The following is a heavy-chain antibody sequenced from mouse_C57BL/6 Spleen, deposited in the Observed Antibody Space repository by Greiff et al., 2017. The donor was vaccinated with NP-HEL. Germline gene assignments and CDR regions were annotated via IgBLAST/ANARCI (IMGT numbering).Heavy chain of an antibody. CDR3: ARSKVLTTVVAEGAMDY. J-gene: IGHJ4*01. D-gene: IGHD1-1*01. Sequence: QVQLQQSGAELVKPGASVKLSCKASGYTFTSSWMHWVKQRPGRGLEWIGRIDPNSGGTKYNEKFKSKATLTVDKPSSTAYMQLSSLTSEDSAVYYCARSKVLTTVVAEGAMDYWGQGTSVTVSS. CDR1: GYTFTSSW. CDR2: IDPNSGGT. V-gene: IGHV1-72*01.